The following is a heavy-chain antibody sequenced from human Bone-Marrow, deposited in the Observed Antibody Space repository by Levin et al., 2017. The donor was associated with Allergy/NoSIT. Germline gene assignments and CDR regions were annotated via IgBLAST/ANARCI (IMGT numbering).Heavy chain of an antibody. J-gene: IGHJ4*02. V-gene: IGHV3-21*01. CDR1: GFTFSSYS. D-gene: IGHD5-12*01. CDR3: ARTVRGYSGYDWVFFADY. CDR2: ISSSSSYI. Sequence: GGSLRLSCAASGFTFSSYSMNWVRQAPGKGLEWVSSISSSSSYIYYADTVKGRFTISRDNAKNSLYLQMNSLRAEDTAVYYCARTVRGYSGYDWVFFADYWGQGTLVTVSS.